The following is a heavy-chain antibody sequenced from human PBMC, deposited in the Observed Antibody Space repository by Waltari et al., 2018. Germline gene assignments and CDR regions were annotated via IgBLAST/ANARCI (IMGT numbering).Heavy chain of an antibody. Sequence: EVQLVESGGGLVKPGGSLRLSCAASGFTFKSYTMNWVRQAPGKGXXXXASISASSTYKYHADSVKGRFTISRDNAKNSLFLQMDSLRAEDTAVYYCARDGLGDFGSGSYYQFFWGQGILVTVSS. CDR2: ISASSTYK. CDR1: GFTFKSYT. D-gene: IGHD3-10*01. J-gene: IGHJ4*02. CDR3: ARDGLGDFGSGSYYQFF. V-gene: IGHV3-21*01.